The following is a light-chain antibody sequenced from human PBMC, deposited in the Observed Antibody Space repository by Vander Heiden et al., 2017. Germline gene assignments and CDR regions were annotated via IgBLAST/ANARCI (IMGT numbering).Light chain of an antibody. Sequence: TLTPSVSVAPGQTATITWGGNNVARTTVHWYQQKPGQAPVLVVYDDSDRPSGIPERFSGSKSGDKATLTITEVEAGDEADYYCQLWDSSSDHYVFGTGTEVTVL. CDR2: DDS. CDR1: NVARTT. V-gene: IGLV3-21*02. CDR3: QLWDSSSDHYV. J-gene: IGLJ1*01.